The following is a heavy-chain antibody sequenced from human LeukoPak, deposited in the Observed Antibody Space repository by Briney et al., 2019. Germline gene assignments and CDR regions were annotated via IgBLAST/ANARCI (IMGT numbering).Heavy chain of an antibody. J-gene: IGHJ6*03. V-gene: IGHV4-4*07. Sequence: PSETLSLTCTVSGGSISSYYWSWIRQPAGKGLEWIGRIYTSGSTNYNPSLKSRVTISVDKSKNQFSLKLSSVPAADTAVYYCASGPGVGYDFWSGTPSYYYYYMDVWGKGTTVTVSS. CDR2: IYTSGST. D-gene: IGHD3-3*01. CDR3: ASGPGVGYDFWSGTPSYYYYYMDV. CDR1: GGSISSYY.